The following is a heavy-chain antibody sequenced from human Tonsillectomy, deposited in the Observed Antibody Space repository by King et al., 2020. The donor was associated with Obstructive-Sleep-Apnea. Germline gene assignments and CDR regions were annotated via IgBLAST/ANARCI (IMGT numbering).Heavy chain of an antibody. D-gene: IGHD6-13*01. CDR3: ARDLAAGQYYYYYGMDV. CDR1: GGSISSSSYY. Sequence: QLQESGPGLVKPSETLSLTCTVSGGSISSSSYYWGWIRQPPGKGLEWIGSSYYSGSTYYNPSLKSRVTIAVDTSKNQFSLKLSSVTAADTAVYYCARDLAAGQYYYYYGMDVWGQGTTVTVSS. CDR2: SYYSGST. V-gene: IGHV4-39*07. J-gene: IGHJ6*02.